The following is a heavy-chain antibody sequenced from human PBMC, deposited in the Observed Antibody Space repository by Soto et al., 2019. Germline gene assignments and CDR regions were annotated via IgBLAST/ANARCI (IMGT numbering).Heavy chain of an antibody. V-gene: IGHV4-34*01. Sequence: SETLSLTCAVYGGSFSGYYWSWIRQPPGKGLEWIGEINHSGSTNYNPSLKSRVTISVDTSKNQFSLKLSSVTAADTAVYYCASIGRYNDILTGYHNNDYWGQGTLVTVS. CDR2: INHSGST. CDR3: ASIGRYNDILTGYHNNDY. D-gene: IGHD3-9*01. CDR1: GGSFSGYY. J-gene: IGHJ4*02.